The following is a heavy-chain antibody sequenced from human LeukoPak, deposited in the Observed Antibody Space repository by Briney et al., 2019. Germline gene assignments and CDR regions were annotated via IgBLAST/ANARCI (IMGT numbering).Heavy chain of an antibody. CDR2: IKQDGNEK. J-gene: IGHJ3*02. V-gene: IGHV3-7*01. Sequence: GGSLRLSCAASGFRFNTYWMSWVRQAPGKGLEWVANIKQDGNEKYYADSVKGRFTISRDNGKNSLDLQMNSLRADDTAVYYCARGLYSGYEFGAFDIWGQGTMVTVSS. D-gene: IGHD5-12*01. CDR1: GFRFNTYW. CDR3: ARGLYSGYEFGAFDI.